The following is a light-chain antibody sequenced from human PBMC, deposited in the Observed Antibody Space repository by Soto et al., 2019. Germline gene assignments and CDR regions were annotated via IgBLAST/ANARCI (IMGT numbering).Light chain of an antibody. CDR2: KAS. J-gene: IGKJ2*01. Sequence: IQMTQSPSTLSASVGDTVTITCRASQGVGDWVAWYQQKPGKAPKVLIYKASSLESGLPGRFSGSGYGTEFSLTISILQPDDIVTYYWQRYDAFSTFGQGTKVEIK. V-gene: IGKV1-5*03. CDR3: QRYDAFST. CDR1: QGVGDW.